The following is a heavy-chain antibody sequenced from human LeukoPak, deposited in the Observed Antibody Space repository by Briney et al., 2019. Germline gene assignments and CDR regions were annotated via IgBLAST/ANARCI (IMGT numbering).Heavy chain of an antibody. CDR2: ISYDGSNK. V-gene: IGHV3-30*04. CDR1: GFTFSSYA. CDR3: ARGSYEGGDYFDY. D-gene: IGHD3-22*01. J-gene: IGHJ4*02. Sequence: GGSLRLSCAASGFTFSSYAMHWVRQAPGKGLEWVAVISYDGSNKYYADSVKGRFTISRDNSKNTLYLQMNSLRAEDTAVYYCARGSYEGGDYFDYWGQGTLVTVSS.